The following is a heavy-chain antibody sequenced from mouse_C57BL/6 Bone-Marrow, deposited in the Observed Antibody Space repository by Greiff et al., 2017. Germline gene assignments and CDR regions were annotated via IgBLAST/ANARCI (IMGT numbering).Heavy chain of an antibody. CDR3: ARGIYYGNYVPFFDY. D-gene: IGHD2-1*01. CDR1: GYTFTSYW. CDR2: IYPGSGST. J-gene: IGHJ2*01. V-gene: IGHV1-55*01. Sequence: QVQLQQSGAELVKPGASVKMSCKASGYTFTSYWITWVKQRPGQGLEWIGDIYPGSGSTNYNEKFKSKATLTVDTSSSTAYMQLSSLTSEDSAVYYCARGIYYGNYVPFFDYWGQGTTLTVSS.